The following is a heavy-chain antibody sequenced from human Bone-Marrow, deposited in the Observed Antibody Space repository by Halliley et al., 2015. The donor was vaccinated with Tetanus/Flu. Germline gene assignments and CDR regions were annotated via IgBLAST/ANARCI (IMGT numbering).Heavy chain of an antibody. CDR3: ARETSLTSS. Sequence: KGLEGVATIKQDGSEKYYVASVTGRFPISRDNAKNTLYLQMDSLRAEDTAVYYCARETSLTSSWGQGTLVTVSS. D-gene: IGHD7-27*01. J-gene: IGHJ5*02. CDR2: IKQDGSEK. V-gene: IGHV3-7*03.